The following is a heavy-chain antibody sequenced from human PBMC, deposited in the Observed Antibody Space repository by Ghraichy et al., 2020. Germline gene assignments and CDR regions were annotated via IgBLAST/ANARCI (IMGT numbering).Heavy chain of an antibody. D-gene: IGHD5-18*01. V-gene: IGHV1-24*01. CDR2: FDPEDGET. CDR3: ATRDASPHSYGTNPRDY. Sequence: ASVKVSCKVSGYTLTELSMHWVRQAPGEGLEWMGGFDPEDGETIYAQKFQGRVTMTEDTSTDTAYMELSSLRSEDTAVYYCATRDASPHSYGTNPRDYWGQRTLVTVSP. J-gene: IGHJ4*02. CDR1: GYTLTELS.